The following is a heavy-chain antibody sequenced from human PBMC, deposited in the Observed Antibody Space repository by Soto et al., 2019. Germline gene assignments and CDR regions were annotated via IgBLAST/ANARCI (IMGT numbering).Heavy chain of an antibody. CDR1: GFTFSSYA. J-gene: IGHJ6*02. CDR3: AKEETVISHYYCYDGMDV. Sequence: EVQLLESGGGLVQPGGSLRLSCAASGFTFSSYAMNWVRQAPGKGLEWVSVISGTGGITYHADSVKGRFTISRDNSKNTLYLQMDSLRAEDTSVYFCAKEETVISHYYCYDGMDVWGQGTTVTVSS. V-gene: IGHV3-23*01. CDR2: ISGTGGIT. D-gene: IGHD4-4*01.